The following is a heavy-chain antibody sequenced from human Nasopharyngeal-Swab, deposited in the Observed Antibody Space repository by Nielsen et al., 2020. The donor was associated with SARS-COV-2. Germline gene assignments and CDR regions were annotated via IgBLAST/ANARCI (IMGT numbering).Heavy chain of an antibody. Sequence: GESLKISCAASGFDFSDSTMHWVRQASGKGLEWVGRIRGKVDTYATAYSASVKGRFTISRDDLKNTAYLQMNSLETEDTAVYLCTRHTSAGWFGEFPFDYWGQGTLVTVSS. D-gene: IGHD3-10*01. CDR1: GFDFSDST. J-gene: IGHJ4*02. CDR3: TRHTSAGWFGEFPFDY. V-gene: IGHV3-73*01. CDR2: IRGKVDTYAT.